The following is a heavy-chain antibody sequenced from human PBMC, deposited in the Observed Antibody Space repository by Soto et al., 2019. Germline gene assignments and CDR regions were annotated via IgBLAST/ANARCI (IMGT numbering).Heavy chain of an antibody. V-gene: IGHV6-1*01. D-gene: IGHD6-13*01. CDR1: GDSVSSNSAA. J-gene: IGHJ4*02. Sequence: KQSQTLSLTCAISGDSVSSNSAAWNWIRQSPSRGLEWLGRTYYRSKWYNDYAVSVKSRITINPDTSKNQFSLQLNSVTPEDTAVYYCAREHGEGSSWYPEFDYWGQGTLVTVSS. CDR3: AREHGEGSSWYPEFDY. CDR2: TYYRSKWYN.